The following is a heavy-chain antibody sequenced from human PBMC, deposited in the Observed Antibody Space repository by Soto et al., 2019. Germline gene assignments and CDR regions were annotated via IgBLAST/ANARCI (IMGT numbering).Heavy chain of an antibody. CDR2: IYYSGST. Sequence: PSETLSLTCTVSGGSISSGDYYWSWIRQPPGKGLEWIGYIYYSGSTYYNPSLKSRVTISVDTSKNQFSLKLSSVTAADTAVYYCARDNPYSSSLSPYQDYWGQGTLVTVSS. CDR3: ARDNPYSSSLSPYQDY. D-gene: IGHD6-6*01. CDR1: GGSISSGDYY. V-gene: IGHV4-30-4*01. J-gene: IGHJ4*02.